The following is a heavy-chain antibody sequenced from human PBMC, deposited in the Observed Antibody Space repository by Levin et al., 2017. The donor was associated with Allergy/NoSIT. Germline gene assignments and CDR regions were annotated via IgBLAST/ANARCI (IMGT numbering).Heavy chain of an antibody. Sequence: GESLKISCAASGFTFSSYAMHWVRQAPGKGLEWVAVISYDGSNKYYADSVKGRFTISRDNSKNTLYLQMNSLRAEDTAVYYCARGRHIVATEGDFDYWGQGTLVTVSS. V-gene: IGHV3-30*04. J-gene: IGHJ4*02. CDR2: ISYDGSNK. CDR1: GFTFSSYA. CDR3: ARGRHIVATEGDFDY. D-gene: IGHD5-12*01.